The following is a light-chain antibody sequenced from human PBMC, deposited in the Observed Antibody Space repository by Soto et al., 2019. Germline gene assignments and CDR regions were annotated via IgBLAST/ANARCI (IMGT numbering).Light chain of an antibody. J-gene: IGKJ1*01. CDR2: AAS. V-gene: IGKV1-6*01. CDR1: QSISSY. Sequence: AIQLTQSPSSLSASVGDRVTITCRASQSISSYLNWYQQKPGKAPKVLIYAASSLQSGVPPRFSGSGSGTDFTLAISSLQPEDSATYYCLQDINYPWTFGQGTKVDIK. CDR3: LQDINYPWT.